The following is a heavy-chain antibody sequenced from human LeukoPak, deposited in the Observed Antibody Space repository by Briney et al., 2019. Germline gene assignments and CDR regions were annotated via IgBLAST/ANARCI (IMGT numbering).Heavy chain of an antibody. D-gene: IGHD1-1*01. CDR3: ARAELESGYYYYYMDV. V-gene: IGHV1-18*01. Sequence: ASVKVSCKASGYTFTSYGISWVRQAPGQGLEWMGWISAYNGNTNYAQKLQGRVTMTTDTSTSTAYMELRSLRSDDTAVYYCARAELESGYYYYYMDVWGKGTTVTVSS. CDR1: GYTFTSYG. J-gene: IGHJ6*03. CDR2: ISAYNGNT.